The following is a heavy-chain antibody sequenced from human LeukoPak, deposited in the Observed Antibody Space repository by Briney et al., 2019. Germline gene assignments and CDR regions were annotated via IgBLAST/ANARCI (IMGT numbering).Heavy chain of an antibody. Sequence: PGGSQRLSCAASGFTFSSYGMHWVRQAPGKGLEWVAVISYDGSNKYYADSVKGRFTISRDNPKNTLYLQMNSLRAEDTAVYYCAKEVGFVVPAANIMWWYYYGMDVWGQGTLVTVSS. D-gene: IGHD2-2*01. CDR1: GFTFSSYG. CDR2: ISYDGSNK. CDR3: AKEVGFVVPAANIMWWYYYGMDV. J-gene: IGHJ6*02. V-gene: IGHV3-30*18.